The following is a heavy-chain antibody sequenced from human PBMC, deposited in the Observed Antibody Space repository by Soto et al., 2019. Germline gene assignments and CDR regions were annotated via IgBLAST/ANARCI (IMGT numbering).Heavy chain of an antibody. J-gene: IGHJ5*02. V-gene: IGHV3-15*01. CDR1: GSTFSNAW. CDR3: TPLGFAP. CDR2: VKSKSNGGTT. Sequence: PGGSLRLFCAASGSTFSNAWMSWVRQAPGKGLEWVGRVKSKSNGGTTDYAASVKGRFTISRDDSKNTLYLQTNSLKTEDTAVYYCTPLGFAPWGQGTLVTVAS.